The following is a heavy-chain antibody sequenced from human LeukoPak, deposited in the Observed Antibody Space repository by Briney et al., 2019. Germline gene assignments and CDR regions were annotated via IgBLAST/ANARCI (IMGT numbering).Heavy chain of an antibody. Sequence: APVKVSCKASGGTFSSYAISWVRQAPGQGLEWMGWMNPNSGNTGYAQKFQGRVTMTRNTSISTAYMELSSLRSEDTAVYYCARGSHLTGYYNFDYWGQGTLVTVSS. CDR3: ARGSHLTGYYNFDY. CDR1: GGTFSSYA. J-gene: IGHJ4*02. D-gene: IGHD3-9*01. CDR2: MNPNSGNT. V-gene: IGHV1-8*02.